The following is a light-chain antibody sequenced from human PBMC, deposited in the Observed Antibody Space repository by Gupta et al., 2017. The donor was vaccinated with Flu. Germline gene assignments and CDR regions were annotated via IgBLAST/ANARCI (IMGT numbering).Light chain of an antibody. V-gene: IGLV7-43*01. CDR2: STS. J-gene: IGLJ3*02. CDR3: LLYSGGAHWV. CDR1: TGAVTSDYY. Sequence: TVTLTCASSTGAVTSDYYPNWFQQKPGQSPRALIYSTSKRHSWTPARFSGSLREGKAALTLSGVQPEDEAEYYCLLYSGGAHWVFGGGTTLTVL.